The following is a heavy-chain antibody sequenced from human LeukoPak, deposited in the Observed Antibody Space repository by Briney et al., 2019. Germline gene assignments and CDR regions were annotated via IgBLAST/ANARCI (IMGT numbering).Heavy chain of an antibody. CDR2: ISNDGSSM. Sequence: GSLRLSCAASGFTFINYWMGWVRQAPGKGLEWVSYISNDGSSMYYADSVKGRFTISRDNARNSLYLQINSLRAEDTAVYYCARKQASVPGDYWGQGTLVTVSS. J-gene: IGHJ4*02. CDR1: GFTFINYW. V-gene: IGHV3-11*01. CDR3: ARKQASVPGDY. D-gene: IGHD2-21*01.